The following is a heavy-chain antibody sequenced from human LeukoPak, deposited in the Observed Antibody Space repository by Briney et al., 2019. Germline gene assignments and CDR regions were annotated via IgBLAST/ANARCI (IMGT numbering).Heavy chain of an antibody. Sequence: GESLKISCKGSGYTFSSYWIAWVRQLPGKGLECMGIIYPGDSDTRYSPSFEGQVTMSADKSISTAYLQWSSLKASDTAMHFCARRDGSGSPHFDYWGQGTLVTVSS. CDR1: GYTFSSYW. CDR3: ARRDGSGSPHFDY. CDR2: IYPGDSDT. J-gene: IGHJ4*02. D-gene: IGHD3-10*01. V-gene: IGHV5-51*01.